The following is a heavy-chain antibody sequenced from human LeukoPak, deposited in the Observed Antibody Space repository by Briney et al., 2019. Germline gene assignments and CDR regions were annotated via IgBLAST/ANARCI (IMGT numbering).Heavy chain of an antibody. Sequence: GGSLRLSCAASGCTFSSYSMNWVRQAPGKGLEWASSISSSSSYIYYADSVKGRFTISRDNAKNSLYLQMNSLRAEDTAVYYCARDGSGYCSSTSCYGVGTFDIWGQGTMVTVSS. CDR3: ARDGSGYCSSTSCYGVGTFDI. CDR1: GCTFSSYS. D-gene: IGHD2-2*01. V-gene: IGHV3-21*01. CDR2: ISSSSSYI. J-gene: IGHJ3*02.